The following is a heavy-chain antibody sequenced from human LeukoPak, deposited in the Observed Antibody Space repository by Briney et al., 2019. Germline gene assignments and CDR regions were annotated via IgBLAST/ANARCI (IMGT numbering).Heavy chain of an antibody. CDR3: ARGIAVTREFDQ. Sequence: ASVKVSCKASGYTFTTYGINWVRQAPGQGLEWMGWISGNKGNTNHAQRFQGRVTMTTDTSTNTAYMELRSLRSDDTAVYYCARGIAVTREFDQWGQGTLVIVSS. CDR1: GYTFTTYG. J-gene: IGHJ4*02. CDR2: ISGNKGNT. D-gene: IGHD6-19*01. V-gene: IGHV1-18*04.